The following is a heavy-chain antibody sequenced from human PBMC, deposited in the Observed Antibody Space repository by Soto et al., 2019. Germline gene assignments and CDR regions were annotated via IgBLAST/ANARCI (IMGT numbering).Heavy chain of an antibody. J-gene: IGHJ4*02. CDR3: ARVLTGPYFDY. Sequence: SETLSLTCTVSGGSVSSGSYYWSGIRQPPGKGLEWIGYIYYSGSTNYNPSLKSRVTISVDTSKNQFSLKLSSVTAADTAMYYCARVLTGPYFDYWGQGTLDTVSS. D-gene: IGHD3-9*01. CDR1: GGSVSSGSYY. CDR2: IYYSGST. V-gene: IGHV4-61*01.